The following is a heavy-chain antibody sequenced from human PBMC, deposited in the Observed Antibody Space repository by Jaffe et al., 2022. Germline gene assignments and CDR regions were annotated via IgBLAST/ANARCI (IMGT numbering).Heavy chain of an antibody. Sequence: QVQLVQSGAEVKKPGASVKVSCKASGYTFTSYGISWVRQAPGQGLEWMGWISAYNGNTNYAQKLQGRVTMTTDTSTSTAYMELRSLRSDDTAVYYCARDLRGYDYIWGSYRLSWFDPWGQGTLVTVSS. CDR3: ARDLRGYDYIWGSYRLSWFDP. CDR2: ISAYNGNT. D-gene: IGHD3-16*02. V-gene: IGHV1-18*01. CDR1: GYTFTSYG. J-gene: IGHJ5*02.